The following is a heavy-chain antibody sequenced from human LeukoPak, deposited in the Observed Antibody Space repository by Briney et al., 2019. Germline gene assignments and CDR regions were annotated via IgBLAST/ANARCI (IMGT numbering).Heavy chain of an antibody. V-gene: IGHV3-7*01. Sequence: GGSLRLSCAASGFTFSSYWMSWVRQAPGKGLEWVANIKQDGSEKYYVDSVKGRFTISRDNDKNSQYLQMNSLGDEDTAVYYGARESGSYFDYWGQGTLVTVSS. CDR3: ARESGSYFDY. D-gene: IGHD1-26*01. J-gene: IGHJ4*02. CDR2: IKQDGSEK. CDR1: GFTFSSYW.